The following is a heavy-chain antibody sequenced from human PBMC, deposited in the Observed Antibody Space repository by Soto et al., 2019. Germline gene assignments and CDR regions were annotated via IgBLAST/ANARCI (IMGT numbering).Heavy chain of an antibody. CDR3: ARDLKGGDCSSTSCPYDAFDI. Sequence: PSETLSLTCTVSGGSISSSSYYWGWIRQPPGKGLEWIGSIYYSGYTYYNPSLKSRVTISVDTSKNQFSLKLSSVTAADTAVYYCARDLKGGDCSSTSCPYDAFDIWGQGTMVTVSS. CDR1: GGSISSSSYY. CDR2: IYYSGYT. D-gene: IGHD2-2*01. V-gene: IGHV4-39*07. J-gene: IGHJ3*02.